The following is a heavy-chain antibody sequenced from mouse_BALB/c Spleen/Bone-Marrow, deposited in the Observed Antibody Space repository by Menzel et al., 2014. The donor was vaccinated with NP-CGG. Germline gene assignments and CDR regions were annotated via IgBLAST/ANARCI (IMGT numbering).Heavy chain of an antibody. Sequence: EVQLVESGGGLVQPGGSLRLSCAASGFTFXDYYVNWVRQPPGKALEWLGFIRNKVKGYTTDYSASVKGRFTISRDNSQSISYLQMNTLRAEDSATYYCARDENVGIYWYFDVWGAGTTVTVSS. CDR3: ARDENVGIYWYFDV. J-gene: IGHJ1*01. V-gene: IGHV7-3*02. CDR1: GFTFXDYY. CDR2: IRNKVKGYTT.